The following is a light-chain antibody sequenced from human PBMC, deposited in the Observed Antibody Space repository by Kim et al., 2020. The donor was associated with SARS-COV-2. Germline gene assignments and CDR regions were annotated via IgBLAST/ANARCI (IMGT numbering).Light chain of an antibody. J-gene: IGLJ3*02. V-gene: IGLV3-19*01. Sequence: LGQTVRITCQGDSLRSYYASWYPQKPGQAPVLVIYGKNNRPAGIPDRFSGSSSGNTASLTITGAQAEDEADYYCNSRDSSGNHLTVFGGGTQLTVL. CDR1: SLRSYY. CDR3: NSRDSSGNHLTV. CDR2: GKN.